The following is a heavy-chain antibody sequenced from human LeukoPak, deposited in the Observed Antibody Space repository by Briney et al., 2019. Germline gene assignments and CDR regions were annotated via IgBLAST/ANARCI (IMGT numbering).Heavy chain of an antibody. D-gene: IGHD2-15*01. J-gene: IGHJ5*02. CDR3: ARRFCSGGSCSRIVDP. Sequence: PGGSLRLSCAASGFTFTTYSMNWVRQAPGKGLEWVSYISSGSTTIYYADSVRGRFTISRDNAKNSLYLQMNSLRDEDTAVYYCARRFCSGGSCSRIVDPWGRGTLVTVSS. CDR2: ISSGSTTI. CDR1: GFTFTTYS. V-gene: IGHV3-48*02.